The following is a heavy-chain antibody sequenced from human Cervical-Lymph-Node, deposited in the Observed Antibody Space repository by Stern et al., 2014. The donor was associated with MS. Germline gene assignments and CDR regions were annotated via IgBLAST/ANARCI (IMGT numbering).Heavy chain of an antibody. CDR1: GGSISSYY. CDR3: ARGATQAFDP. V-gene: IGHV4-59*01. J-gene: IGHJ5*02. Sequence: QLQLQESGPGLVKPSATLSLTCTVSGGSISSYYWSWIRQPPGKGLDWIGYIYYSGRTNYNPYLKSRVTISVDTSKNQFSLKLSSVTAADTAVYYCARGATQAFDPWGQGTLVTVSS. CDR2: IYYSGRT.